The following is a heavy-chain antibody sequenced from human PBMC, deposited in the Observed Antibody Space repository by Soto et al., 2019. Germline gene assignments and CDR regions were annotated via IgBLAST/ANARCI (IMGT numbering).Heavy chain of an antibody. CDR2: ISYDGSNK. J-gene: IGHJ6*03. V-gene: IGHV3-30*18. CDR3: AKDSPYDYYYYMDV. CDR1: GFTFSSYG. Sequence: GGSLRLSCAASGFTFSSYGMHWVRQAPGKGLEWVAVISYDGSNKFYADSVKGRFTISRDNSKNTLYLQMNSLRAEDAAVYYCAKDSPYDYYYYMDVWGKGTTVSVSS.